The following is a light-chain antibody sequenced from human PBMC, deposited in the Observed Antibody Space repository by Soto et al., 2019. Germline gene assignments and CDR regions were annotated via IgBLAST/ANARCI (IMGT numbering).Light chain of an antibody. Sequence: DIPMTQSPSTLSASVGDRVTITCRASQSFSSWLAWYQQKPGKAPKLLIYDASSLESGVPSRFSGSGSGTEFTLTISSLQPDDFASYYCQQYNSFPYTFGQGTKLEI. CDR1: QSFSSW. CDR3: QQYNSFPYT. CDR2: DAS. V-gene: IGKV1-5*01. J-gene: IGKJ2*01.